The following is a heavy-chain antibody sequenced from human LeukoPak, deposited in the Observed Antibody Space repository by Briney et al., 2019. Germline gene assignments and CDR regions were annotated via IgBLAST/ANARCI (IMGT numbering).Heavy chain of an antibody. Sequence: SETLSLTCTVSGGSISSSSYYWGWIRQPPGKGLEWIGEINHSGSTNYNPSLKSRVTISVDTSKNQFSLKLSSVTAADTAVYYCARGGSWGVISWFDPWGQGTLVTVSS. V-gene: IGHV4-39*07. D-gene: IGHD3-10*01. J-gene: IGHJ5*02. CDR3: ARGGSWGVISWFDP. CDR2: INHSGST. CDR1: GGSISSSSYY.